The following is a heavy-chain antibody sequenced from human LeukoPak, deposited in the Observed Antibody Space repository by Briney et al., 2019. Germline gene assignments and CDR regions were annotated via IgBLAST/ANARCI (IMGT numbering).Heavy chain of an antibody. Sequence: GGSLRLSCAASGFTFSSYWMSWVRQAPGKGLEWVANIKQDGSEKYYVDSVKGRFTISRDNAKNSLYLQMNSLRAEDTAVYYCARPSGPYDFWSGLGNDAFDIWGQGTMVTASS. V-gene: IGHV3-7*01. D-gene: IGHD3-3*01. CDR3: ARPSGPYDFWSGLGNDAFDI. J-gene: IGHJ3*02. CDR2: IKQDGSEK. CDR1: GFTFSSYW.